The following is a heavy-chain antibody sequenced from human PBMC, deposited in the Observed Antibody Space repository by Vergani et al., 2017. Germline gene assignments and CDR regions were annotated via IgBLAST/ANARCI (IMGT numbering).Heavy chain of an antibody. D-gene: IGHD3-22*01. CDR2: IYYSGST. CDR3: ARERYYDSSGYNAFDI. CDR1: GGSISSYY. J-gene: IGHJ3*02. Sequence: QVQLQESGPGLVKPSETLSLTCTVSGGSISSYYWSWIRQPPGKGLEWIGYIYYSGSTNYNPSLKSRVTISVDTSKNQFSLKLSSVTAADTAVYYCARERYYDSSGYNAFDIWGQGTMVTVSS. V-gene: IGHV4-59*01.